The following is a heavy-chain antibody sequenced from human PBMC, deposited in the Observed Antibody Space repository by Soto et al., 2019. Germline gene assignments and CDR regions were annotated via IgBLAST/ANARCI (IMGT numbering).Heavy chain of an antibody. V-gene: IGHV4-59*02. D-gene: IGHD1-1*01. CDR3: ARHWGTTSASYFGMDV. CDR1: GDSVRNYY. CDR2: IYYSGST. J-gene: IGHJ6*02. Sequence: KPSETLSLTCTVSGDSVRNYYWSWIRQPPGKGLEWIGYIYYSGSTDYNPSLRSRVAISVDMSKNQFSLKLSSVTAADTAVYYCARHWGTTSASYFGMDVWGQGTTVTVSS.